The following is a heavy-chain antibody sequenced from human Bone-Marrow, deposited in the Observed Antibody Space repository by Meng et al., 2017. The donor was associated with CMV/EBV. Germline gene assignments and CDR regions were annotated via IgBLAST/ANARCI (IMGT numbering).Heavy chain of an antibody. Sequence: SLKIYCAASGFTFSSYEMNWVRQAPGKGLEWVSYITSSGNTIYYADSVKGRFTISRGNAKNSLYLQMNSLRAEDTAVYYCARDGGYGSGSYHYYYYGMDVWGQGTTVTVSS. CDR1: GFTFSSYE. V-gene: IGHV3-48*03. CDR2: ITSSGNTI. J-gene: IGHJ6*02. D-gene: IGHD3-10*01. CDR3: ARDGGYGSGSYHYYYYGMDV.